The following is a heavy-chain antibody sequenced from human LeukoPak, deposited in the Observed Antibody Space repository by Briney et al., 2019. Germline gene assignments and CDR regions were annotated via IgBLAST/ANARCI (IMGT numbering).Heavy chain of an antibody. CDR1: GGSISSSNW. CDR3: ARGVPRRYSNNWNLALSEYFQH. V-gene: IGHV4-4*02. D-gene: IGHD1-1*01. Sequence: NPSETLSLTCAVSGGSISSSNWWSWVRQPPGKGLEWIGRIYTSGSTNYNPSLKSRVTMSVDTSKNQFSLKLSSVTAADTAVYYCARGVPRRYSNNWNLALSEYFQHWGQGTLVTVSS. CDR2: IYTSGST. J-gene: IGHJ1*01.